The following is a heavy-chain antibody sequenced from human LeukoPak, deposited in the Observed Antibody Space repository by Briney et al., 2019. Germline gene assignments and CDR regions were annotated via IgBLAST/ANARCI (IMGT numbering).Heavy chain of an antibody. Sequence: GASLKISCKSSGYGLTSYWIAWVRQMPGKGLEWMGIIYLGDSDTRYSPSFQGQVTFSGDKSITTAYLHWSSLKASDTAMYYCARLAYYDGSGYHLDYWGQGTLVTVPS. CDR1: GYGLTSYW. D-gene: IGHD3-22*01. J-gene: IGHJ4*02. V-gene: IGHV5-51*01. CDR3: ARLAYYDGSGYHLDY. CDR2: IYLGDSDT.